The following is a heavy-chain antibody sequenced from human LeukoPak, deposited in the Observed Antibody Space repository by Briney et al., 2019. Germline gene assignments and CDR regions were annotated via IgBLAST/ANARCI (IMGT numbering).Heavy chain of an antibody. CDR3: ARAHSSGWYLDYYYGMDV. Sequence: PSETLSLTCTVSGGSISSYYWSWIRQPAGKGLEWIGRIYTSGSTNCNPSLKSRVTMSVDTSKNQFSLKLSSVTAADTAVYYCARAHSSGWYLDYYYGMDVWGQGTTVTVSS. D-gene: IGHD6-19*01. J-gene: IGHJ6*02. CDR1: GGSISSYY. V-gene: IGHV4-4*07. CDR2: IYTSGST.